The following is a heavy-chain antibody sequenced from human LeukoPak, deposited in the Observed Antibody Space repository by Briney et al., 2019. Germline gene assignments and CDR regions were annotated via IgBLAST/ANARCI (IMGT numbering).Heavy chain of an antibody. Sequence: SVKVSCKASGGTFSSYAISWVRQAPGQGLEWMGGIIPIFGTANYAQKFQGRVTITADESTSTAYMELSSLRSEDTAVYYCARDINPGSYYYYMDVWGKGTTVTVSS. V-gene: IGHV1-69*13. J-gene: IGHJ6*03. CDR2: IIPIFGTA. D-gene: IGHD3-10*01. CDR3: ARDINPGSYYYYMDV. CDR1: GGTFSSYA.